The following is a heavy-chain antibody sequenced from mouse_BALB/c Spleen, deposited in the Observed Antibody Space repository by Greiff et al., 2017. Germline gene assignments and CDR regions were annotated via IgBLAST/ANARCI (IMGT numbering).Heavy chain of an antibody. CDR2: ISYSGST. CDR3: ARKYGNKVGYFDY. V-gene: IGHV3-8*02. Sequence: EVKLMESGPSLVKPSQTLSLTCSVTGDSITSGYWNWIRKFPGNKLEYMGYISYSGSTYYNPSLKSRISITRDTSKNQYYLQLNSVTTEDTATYYCARKYGNKVGYFDYWGQGTTLTVSS. J-gene: IGHJ2*01. D-gene: IGHD2-10*02. CDR1: GDSITSGY.